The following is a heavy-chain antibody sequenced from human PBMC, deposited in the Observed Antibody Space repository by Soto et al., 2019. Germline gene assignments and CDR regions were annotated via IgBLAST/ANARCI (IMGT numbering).Heavy chain of an antibody. CDR3: AKENAALGYSNIDY. CDR2: ISHDGRRQ. V-gene: IGHV3-30*18. Sequence: GGSLRLSCAASGFTFSDAWMSWVRQAPGKGLEWVAVISHDGRRQYYADSGNRFTISRDNSKNTLDLQMNSLRIEDTAVYYCAKENAALGYSNIDYWGQGALVTVSS. CDR1: GFTFSDAW. D-gene: IGHD4-4*01. J-gene: IGHJ4*02.